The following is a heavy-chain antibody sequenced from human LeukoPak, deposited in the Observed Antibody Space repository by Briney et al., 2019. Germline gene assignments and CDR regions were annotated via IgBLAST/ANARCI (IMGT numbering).Heavy chain of an antibody. D-gene: IGHD3-16*01. CDR1: GLTFSSYW. J-gene: IGHJ4*02. Sequence: PGGSLRLSCAASGLTFSSYWMSWVRPAPGKGLEWVANIKQDGSEKNYVDSVKGRFTISRDNAKNSLYLQMNSLRAEDTAVYYCARDMPFGGYWGQGTLVTVSS. CDR2: IKQDGSEK. CDR3: ARDMPFGGY. V-gene: IGHV3-7*03.